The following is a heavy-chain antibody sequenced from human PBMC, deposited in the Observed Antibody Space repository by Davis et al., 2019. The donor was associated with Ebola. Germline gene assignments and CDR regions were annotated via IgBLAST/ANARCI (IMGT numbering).Heavy chain of an antibody. CDR2: IDPSGGCT. D-gene: IGHD2-21*01. CDR1: GYTFNSYY. J-gene: IGHJ4*02. V-gene: IGHV1-46*02. CDR3: ARGRGHYEYSGGDY. Sequence: AASVKVSCKASGYTFNSYYIHWVRQAPGQGLEWMGIIDPSGGCTTYAQKFQGRVTMTRDTSTRTVYMELSSLRSEDTAVYYCARGRGHYEYSGGDYWGQGTLVIVSS.